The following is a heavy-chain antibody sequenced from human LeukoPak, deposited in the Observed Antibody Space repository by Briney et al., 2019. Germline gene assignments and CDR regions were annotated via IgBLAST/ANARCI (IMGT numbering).Heavy chain of an antibody. CDR3: ARTLVVINDAFDI. Sequence: ASVKVSCKASGYTFTDYYLHWVRQAPGQGLEWMGWINPNSGDTNYAQKFQGRVSMTGDTSISTAYMELSRLRSDDTAVYYCARTLVVINDAFDIWGQGTMVTVSS. CDR2: INPNSGDT. J-gene: IGHJ3*02. V-gene: IGHV1-2*02. D-gene: IGHD3-22*01. CDR1: GYTFTDYY.